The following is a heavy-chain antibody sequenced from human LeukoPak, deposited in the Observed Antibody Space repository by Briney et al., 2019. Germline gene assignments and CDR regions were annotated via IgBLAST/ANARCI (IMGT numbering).Heavy chain of an antibody. D-gene: IGHD5-18*01. CDR2: IIPIFGTA. J-gene: IGHJ4*02. V-gene: IGHV1-69*01. Sequence: ASVKVSCKASGGTFSSYAISWVRQAPGQGLEWMGGIIPIFGTANYAQKFQGRVTITAGESTSTAYMELSSLRSEDTAVYYCARVKYSYGYSFDYWGQGTLVTVSS. CDR3: ARVKYSYGYSFDY. CDR1: GGTFSSYA.